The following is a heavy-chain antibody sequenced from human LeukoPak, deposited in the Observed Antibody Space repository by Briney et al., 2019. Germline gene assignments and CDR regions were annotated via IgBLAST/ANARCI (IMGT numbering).Heavy chain of an antibody. CDR2: ISWDGGST. CDR3: AKDSGTGIALDY. D-gene: IGHD6-13*01. V-gene: IGHV3-43D*03. J-gene: IGHJ4*02. Sequence: GGSLRLXCAASGFTFDDYAMHWVRRAPGKGLEWVSLISWDGGSTYYADSVKGRFTISRDNSKNSLYLQMNSLRAEDTALYYCAKDSGTGIALDYWGQGTLVTVSS. CDR1: GFTFDDYA.